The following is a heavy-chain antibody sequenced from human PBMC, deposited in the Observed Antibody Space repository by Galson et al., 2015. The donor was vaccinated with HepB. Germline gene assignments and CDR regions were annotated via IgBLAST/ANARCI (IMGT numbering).Heavy chain of an antibody. J-gene: IGHJ4*02. Sequence: SLRLSCAASGFTFSSYAMHWVRQAPGKGLEWVVVISNEGSNKYYAESVKGRFIISRDNSKNKLYLQMNSLRAEDTAVYYCARGDFGVIMGWGQGTLVTVSS. CDR2: ISNEGSNK. CDR3: ARGDFGVIMG. D-gene: IGHD3-3*01. V-gene: IGHV3-30-3*01. CDR1: GFTFSSYA.